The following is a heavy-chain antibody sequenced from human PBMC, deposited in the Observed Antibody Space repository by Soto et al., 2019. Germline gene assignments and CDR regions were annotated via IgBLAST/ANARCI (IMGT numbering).Heavy chain of an antibody. D-gene: IGHD1-1*01. CDR3: ARGRYGDY. CDR2: ISAHNGNT. Sequence: QVHLVQSGAEVKKPGASVKVSCKGSGYAFTTYGITWVRQAPGQGLEWMGWISAHNGNTNYAQKLQGRVTVTRDTSTSTAYMELRGVSTDDTAVYYCARGRYGDYWGQGALVTVSS. CDR1: GYAFTTYG. J-gene: IGHJ4*02. V-gene: IGHV1-18*01.